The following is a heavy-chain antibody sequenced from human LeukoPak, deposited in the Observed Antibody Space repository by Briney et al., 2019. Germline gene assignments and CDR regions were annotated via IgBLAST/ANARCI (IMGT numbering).Heavy chain of an antibody. Sequence: PSETLSLTCTVSGDSISSEIYYWGWIRQPPGKGLEWIGSIYYSGSTYYNPSLESRVTISVDTSKNQFSLKLSSVTAADTAVYYCARSLYCSSTSCYELLFDYWGQGTLVTVSS. D-gene: IGHD2-2*01. CDR2: IYYSGST. V-gene: IGHV4-39*01. CDR1: GDSISSEIYY. CDR3: ARSLYCSSTSCYELLFDY. J-gene: IGHJ4*02.